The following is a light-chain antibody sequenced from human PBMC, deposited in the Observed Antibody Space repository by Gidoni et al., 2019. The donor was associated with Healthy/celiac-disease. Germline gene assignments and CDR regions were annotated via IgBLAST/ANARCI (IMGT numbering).Light chain of an antibody. CDR1: QGISSY. CDR3: QQHNSYPFT. V-gene: IGKV1-9*01. J-gene: IGKJ3*01. Sequence: DLQLNQPPSSLSASVGDRVTITCWASQGISSYLAWYQQKPGKAPKLLIYAASTLQSGVPSRFSGSGSGTEFTLTISSLQPEDFATYYCQQHNSYPFTFGPGTKVEIK. CDR2: AAS.